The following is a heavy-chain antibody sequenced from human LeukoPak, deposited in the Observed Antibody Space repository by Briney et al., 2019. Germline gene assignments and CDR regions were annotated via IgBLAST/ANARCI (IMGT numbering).Heavy chain of an antibody. CDR2: INAGNGNT. J-gene: IGHJ4*02. CDR1: GYTFTSYA. Sequence: ASVKVSCKASGYTFTSYAMHWVRQAPGQRLEWMGWINAGNGNTKYSQKFQGRVTITRDTSASTAYMELSSLRSEDTAVYYCARVFEVGATKEGFDYWGQGTLVTVSS. V-gene: IGHV1-3*01. D-gene: IGHD1-26*01. CDR3: ARVFEVGATKEGFDY.